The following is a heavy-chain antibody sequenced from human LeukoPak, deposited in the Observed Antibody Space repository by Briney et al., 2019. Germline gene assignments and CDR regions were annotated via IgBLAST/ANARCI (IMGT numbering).Heavy chain of an antibody. Sequence: SVKVSCKASGFTFTSSAMQWVRQARGQRLEWIGWIVVGSGNTNYAQKFQERVTITRDMSTSTAYMELSSLRSEDTAVYYCAAGGGDFWSGYSPDNNWFDPWGQGTLVTVSS. D-gene: IGHD3-3*01. CDR2: IVVGSGNT. CDR1: GFTFTSSA. J-gene: IGHJ5*02. V-gene: IGHV1-58*02. CDR3: AAGGGDFWSGYSPDNNWFDP.